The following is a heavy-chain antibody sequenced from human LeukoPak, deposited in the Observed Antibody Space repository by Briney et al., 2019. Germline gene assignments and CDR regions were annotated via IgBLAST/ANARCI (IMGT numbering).Heavy chain of an antibody. CDR2: TWYHASNK. CDR1: GFTFSRSG. D-gene: IGHD6-13*01. V-gene: IGHV3-33*06. CDR3: AKDRGQQLVLDY. J-gene: IGHJ4*02. Sequence: GGSLRLSCAASGFTFSRSGMHWVRQAPAKGPYCVAATWYHASNKYYADSVKGRFTISRDNSKNTLYLQMNSLRAEDTAVYYCAKDRGQQLVLDYWGQGTLVTVSS.